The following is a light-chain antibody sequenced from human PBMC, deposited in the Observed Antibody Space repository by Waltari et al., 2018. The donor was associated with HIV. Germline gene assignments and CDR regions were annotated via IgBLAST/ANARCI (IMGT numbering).Light chain of an antibody. Sequence: QSALTQPPSVSGSPGQSVTISCTGTSSDVCFYNLCSWYQQPPGTAPNLMIYEVSNRPSGVPDRFSGSKSGNTASLTISGLQAEDEADYYCSSYTSSSTLVFGGGTKVTVL. CDR1: SSDVCFYNL. CDR2: EVS. V-gene: IGLV2-18*02. J-gene: IGLJ2*01. CDR3: SSYTSSSTLV.